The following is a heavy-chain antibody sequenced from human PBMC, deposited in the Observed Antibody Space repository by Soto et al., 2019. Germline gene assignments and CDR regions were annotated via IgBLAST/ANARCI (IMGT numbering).Heavy chain of an antibody. CDR1: GFTVSSNY. CDR3: ARDREIAVAGFDY. CDR2: LYPNGRA. V-gene: IGHV3-53*01. Sequence: GGSLRLSCAASGFTVSSNYLTWVRQAPGEGLKWVSVLYPNGRAFYADSVKGRFTISTDNSQNSVYLLMNTLRAEDTAVYYCARDREIAVAGFDYWGQGTLVTVSS. J-gene: IGHJ4*02. D-gene: IGHD6-19*01.